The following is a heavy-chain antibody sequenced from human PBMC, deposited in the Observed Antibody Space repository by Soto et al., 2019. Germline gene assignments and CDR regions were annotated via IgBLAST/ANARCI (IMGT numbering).Heavy chain of an antibody. D-gene: IGHD3-9*01. CDR3: ARDSTYHDILTGYSPQLFDY. V-gene: IGHV3-21*01. J-gene: IGHJ4*02. CDR1: GFTFSSYS. Sequence: EVQLVESGGGLVKPGGSLRLSCAASGFTFSSYSMNWVRQAPGEGLEWVSSISSSSSYIYYADSVKGRFSISRDNAKNSLYLQMNSLRAEDTAVYYCARDSTYHDILTGYSPQLFDYWGQGTLVTVSS. CDR2: ISSSSSYI.